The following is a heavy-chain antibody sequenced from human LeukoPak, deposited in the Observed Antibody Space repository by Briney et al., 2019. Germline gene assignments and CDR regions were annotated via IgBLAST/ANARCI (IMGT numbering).Heavy chain of an antibody. Sequence: PSETLSLTCTVSGGSISSSSYYWGWIRQPPGKGLEWIGSIYYSGSTYYNPSLKSRVTISVDTSKNQFSLKLSSVTAADTAVYYCARGKYQTHWGQGTLVTVSS. D-gene: IGHD2-2*01. V-gene: IGHV4-39*01. CDR1: GGSISSSSYY. J-gene: IGHJ4*02. CDR3: ARGKYQTH. CDR2: IYYSGST.